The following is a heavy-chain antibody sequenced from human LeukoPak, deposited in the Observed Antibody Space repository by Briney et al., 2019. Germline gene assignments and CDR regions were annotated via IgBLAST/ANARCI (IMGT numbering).Heavy chain of an antibody. J-gene: IGHJ4*02. CDR3: ARALRIYYYFDY. D-gene: IGHD1-26*01. CDR1: GFTFRDYG. Sequence: GGSLRLSCAASGFTFRDYGMSWVRQAPGKGLEWVSALTGSGGTTYYADSVKGRFTISRDNSKNTLYLQMNSLTAEDTAVYYCARALRIYYYFDYWGQGTLVTVSS. V-gene: IGHV3-23*01. CDR2: LTGSGGTT.